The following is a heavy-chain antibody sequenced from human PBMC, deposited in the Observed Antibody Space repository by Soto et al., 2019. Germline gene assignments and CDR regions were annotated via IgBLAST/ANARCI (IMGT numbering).Heavy chain of an antibody. J-gene: IGHJ2*01. CDR2: ISAYNGNT. CDR3: ARGIYGDYVTRYFDL. Sequence: QVQLVQAGAEVKKPGASVKVSCKASGYTFTSYGISCVRQAPGQGLEWMGWISAYNGNTNEAQKLQGRVTMTTDTSTSTAYMELRSLRSDDTAVYYCARGIYGDYVTRYFDLWGRGTLVTVSS. CDR1: GYTFTSYG. V-gene: IGHV1-18*01. D-gene: IGHD4-17*01.